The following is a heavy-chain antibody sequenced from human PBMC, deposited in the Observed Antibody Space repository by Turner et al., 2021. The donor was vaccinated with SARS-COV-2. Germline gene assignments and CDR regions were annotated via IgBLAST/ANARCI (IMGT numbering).Heavy chain of an antibody. V-gene: IGHV1-69*01. CDR2: IIPIFGTA. CDR1: GGSFSSFA. D-gene: IGHD4-17*01. CDR3: VVGDYPRRFDP. J-gene: IGHJ5*02. Sequence: QVQLVQSGAEVKRPGSSVKVCCKASGGSFSSFAISWVRQAPGQGLEWMGGIIPIFGTANYAPKFQGRVTITADESTSIDYMELSSLSSEDTAVYYCVVGDYPRRFDPWGQGTLVTVSS.